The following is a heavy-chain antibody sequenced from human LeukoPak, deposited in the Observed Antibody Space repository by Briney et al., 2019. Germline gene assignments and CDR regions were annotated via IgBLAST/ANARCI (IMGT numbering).Heavy chain of an antibody. V-gene: IGHV3-30*18. J-gene: IGHJ1*01. CDR1: GFTFSSYG. CDR3: AKDPFSYSWSFLITAYFQH. D-gene: IGHD5-18*01. CDR2: ISYDGSNK. Sequence: GGSLRLSCAASGFTFSSYGMHWVRQAQGKGLEWVAVISYDGSNKYYADSVKGRFTISRDNSKNTLYLQMNSLRAEDTAVYYCAKDPFSYSWSFLITAYFQHWGQGTLVTVSS.